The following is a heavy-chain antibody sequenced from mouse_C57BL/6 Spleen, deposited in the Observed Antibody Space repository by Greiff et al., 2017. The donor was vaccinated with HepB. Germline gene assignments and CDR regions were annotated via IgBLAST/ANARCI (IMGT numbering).Heavy chain of an antibody. D-gene: IGHD2-3*01. V-gene: IGHV3-6*01. CDR3: ARGGYDGYLFAY. CDR1: GYSITSGYY. CDR2: ISYDGSN. J-gene: IGHJ3*01. Sequence: EVQLQESGPGLVKPSQSLSLTCSVTGYSITSGYYWNWIRQFPGNKLEWMGYISYDGSNNYNPSLKNRISITRDTSKNQFFLKLNSVTTEDTATYYCARGGYDGYLFAYWGQGTLVTVSA.